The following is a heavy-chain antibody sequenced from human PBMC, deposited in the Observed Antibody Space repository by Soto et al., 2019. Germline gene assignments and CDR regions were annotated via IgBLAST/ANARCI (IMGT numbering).Heavy chain of an antibody. CDR2: ISGSGGST. V-gene: IGHV3-23*01. Sequence: GSLRLSCAASGFTFSIYAMSWVRQAPGKGLEWVSAISGSGGSTYYADSVKGRFTISRDNSKNTLYLQMNSLRAEDTAVYYCAKAWASPAALNWFDPWGQGTLVTVSS. J-gene: IGHJ5*02. D-gene: IGHD6-13*01. CDR3: AKAWASPAALNWFDP. CDR1: GFTFSIYA.